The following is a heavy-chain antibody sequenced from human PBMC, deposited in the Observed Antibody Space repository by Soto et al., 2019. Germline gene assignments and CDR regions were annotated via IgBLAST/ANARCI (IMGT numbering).Heavy chain of an antibody. CDR1: VASISGFY. V-gene: IGHV4-4*07. D-gene: IGHD1-1*01. CDR3: VRDGTKTLRDWFDT. J-gene: IGHJ5*02. Sequence: PSETLSLTCTFSVASISGFYWSCIRNSAGKGLEWIGRIYATGTTDYNPSLKSRVMMSVDTSKKQFSLKLRSVTAADTAVYYCVRDGTKTLRDWFDTWGKGITVTVS. CDR2: IYATGTT.